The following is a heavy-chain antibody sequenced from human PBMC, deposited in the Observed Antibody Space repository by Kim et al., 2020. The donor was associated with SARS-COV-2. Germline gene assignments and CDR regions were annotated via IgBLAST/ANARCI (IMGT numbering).Heavy chain of an antibody. Sequence: GGSLRLSCVVSGFNFGSYWMSWARQAPGKGLEWVGNIKQDGSQTYYGDSVKGRFTISRDNARNSLYLQMNSLRAEDTAVYYCARDQISYSIGGDYWGQGTLVTVSS. V-gene: IGHV3-7*01. D-gene: IGHD2-21*01. CDR1: GFNFGSYW. CDR3: ARDQISYSIGGDY. CDR2: IKQDGSQT. J-gene: IGHJ4*02.